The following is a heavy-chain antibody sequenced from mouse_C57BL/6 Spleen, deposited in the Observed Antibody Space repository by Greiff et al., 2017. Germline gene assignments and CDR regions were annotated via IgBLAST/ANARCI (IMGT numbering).Heavy chain of an antibody. CDR1: GYSITSGYY. CDR2: ICYDGSN. CDR3: AKSDYPSYFDY. J-gene: IGHJ2*01. Sequence: EVKLVESGPGLVKPSQSLSLTCSVTGYSITSGYYWNWIRQFPGNKLEWMGYICYDGSNNYNPSLKNRISITRDTSKNQFFLKLNSVTTEDTATYYCAKSDYPSYFDYWGQGTTLTVSS. D-gene: IGHD2-4*01. V-gene: IGHV3-6*01.